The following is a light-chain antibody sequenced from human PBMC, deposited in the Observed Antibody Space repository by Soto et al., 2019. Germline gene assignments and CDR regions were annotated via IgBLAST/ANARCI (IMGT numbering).Light chain of an antibody. V-gene: IGKV1-6*01. Sequence: AIERTQSPSSLSASVGDRVTISCRASQGIGNSLGWYQQKPGKPPKVLIYGASNFQSGVPPRFSGSGSGTDFTLAISSLQPEDSATYYGLQDINYPWTFGQGTKVEIK. J-gene: IGKJ1*01. CDR3: LQDINYPWT. CDR2: GAS. CDR1: QGIGNS.